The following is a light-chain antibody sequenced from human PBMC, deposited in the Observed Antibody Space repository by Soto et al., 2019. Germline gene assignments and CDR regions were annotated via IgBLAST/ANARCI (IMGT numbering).Light chain of an antibody. Sequence: QSVLTQSPSASGTPGQRVTISCSGSSANIGSNYVYWYQQFPGTAPRLLIYRADQRPSGVPDRFSVSKSGTSASLAISGLRSEDEAAYYCAAWDDTVNGLVFGGGTKLTVL. CDR2: RAD. J-gene: IGLJ2*01. V-gene: IGLV1-47*01. CDR3: AAWDDTVNGLV. CDR1: SANIGSNY.